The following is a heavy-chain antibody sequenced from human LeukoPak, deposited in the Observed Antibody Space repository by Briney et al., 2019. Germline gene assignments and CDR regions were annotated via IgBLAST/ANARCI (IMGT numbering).Heavy chain of an antibody. CDR3: ARDYRDVLLWFGELSK. CDR2: INPNSGDT. CDR1: GYTFTGYY. D-gene: IGHD3-10*01. Sequence: ASVKVSCKASGYTFTGYYIHWVRQAPGQGLEWMGWINPNSGDTNYAQNFHGRITMTRDTSITTAYMELRSLRSDDTAVYYCARDYRDVLLWFGELSKWGQGTLVTVSS. J-gene: IGHJ4*02. V-gene: IGHV1-2*02.